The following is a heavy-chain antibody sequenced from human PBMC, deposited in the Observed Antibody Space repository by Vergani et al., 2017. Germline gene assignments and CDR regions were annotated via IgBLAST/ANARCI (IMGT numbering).Heavy chain of an antibody. V-gene: IGHV3-23*04. CDR3: ANPPYGDYPFDY. J-gene: IGHJ4*02. CDR1: GFTFSSYG. Sequence: VQLVESGGGVVQPGGSLRLSCAASGFTFSSYGMHWVRQAPGKGLEWVSAISGSGGSTYYADSVKGRFTISRDNSKNTLYLQMNSLRAEDTAVYYCANPPYGDYPFDYWGQGTLVTVSS. CDR2: ISGSGGST. D-gene: IGHD4-17*01.